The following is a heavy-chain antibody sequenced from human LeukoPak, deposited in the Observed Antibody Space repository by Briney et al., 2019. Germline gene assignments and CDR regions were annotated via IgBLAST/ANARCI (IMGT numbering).Heavy chain of an antibody. CDR1: GFTFSSYW. Sequence: GGSLRLSCAASGFTFSSYWMSWVRQAPGKGLEWVANIKQDGSEKYYVDSVKGRFTISRDNAKNSLYLQMNSLRAEDTAVYYCAREDGVGATGYYFDYWGQGTLVTVSS. V-gene: IGHV3-7*01. J-gene: IGHJ4*02. CDR2: IKQDGSEK. CDR3: AREDGVGATGYYFDY. D-gene: IGHD1-26*01.